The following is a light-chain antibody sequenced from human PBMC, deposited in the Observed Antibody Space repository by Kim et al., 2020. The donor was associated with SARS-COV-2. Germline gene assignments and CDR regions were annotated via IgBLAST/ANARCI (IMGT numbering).Light chain of an antibody. Sequence: DIVMTQSPDSLSVSLGERATINCKSSQSVLYSSNNKNYIAWYQQKPGQPPKLLIYWASTRESGVPDRFSGSGSGTDFTLTISSLQAEDVAVYYCQQYYSTPRTFGGGTKVDI. CDR2: WAS. J-gene: IGKJ4*02. V-gene: IGKV4-1*01. CDR3: QQYYSTPRT. CDR1: QSVLYSSNNKNY.